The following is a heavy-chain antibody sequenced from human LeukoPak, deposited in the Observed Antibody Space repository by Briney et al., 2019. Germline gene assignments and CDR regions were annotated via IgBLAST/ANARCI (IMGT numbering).Heavy chain of an antibody. V-gene: IGHV1-46*01. CDR1: GYTFTSYY. Sequence: ASVKVSCKASGYTFTSYYMHWVRQTPRQGREWMGIINPSGGSTSYAQKFQGRVTMTRDMSTSPVYMELSSLRSEDTAVYYCARDTRTVAGTPLFDYWGQGTLVTVSS. CDR3: ARDTRTVAGTPLFDY. D-gene: IGHD6-19*01. J-gene: IGHJ4*02. CDR2: INPSGGST.